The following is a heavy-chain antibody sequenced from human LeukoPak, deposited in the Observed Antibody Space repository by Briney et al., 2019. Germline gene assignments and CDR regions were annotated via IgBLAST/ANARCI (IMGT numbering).Heavy chain of an antibody. CDR1: GYTFTGYY. CDR2: INPNSGGT. CDR3: AIDLGGGTMVRGVDYYFDY. Sequence: ASVNVSCKASGYTFTGYYMHWVRQAPGQGLEWMGWINPNSGGTNYAQKFQGRVTMIRDTSINTAYMELSRLRSDDTAVYYCAIDLGGGTMVRGVDYYFDYWGQGTLVTVSS. V-gene: IGHV1-2*02. J-gene: IGHJ4*02. D-gene: IGHD3-10*01.